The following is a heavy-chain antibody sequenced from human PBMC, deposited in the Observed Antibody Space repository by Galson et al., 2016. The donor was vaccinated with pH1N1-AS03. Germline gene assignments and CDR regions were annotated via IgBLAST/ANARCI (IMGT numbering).Heavy chain of an antibody. J-gene: IGHJ6*02. CDR2: TSSSGGST. V-gene: IGHV3-23*01. D-gene: IGHD1-1*01. CDR3: AKDRNDYRLHYFSGSDV. CDR1: GFTFTDFA. Sequence: SLRLSCATSGFTFTDFAVSWVRQAPGGGLEWVSATSSSGGSTYYAESVKGRFTISRDYSKNTVDLQMNSLRAEDTAVCYCAKDRNDYRLHYFSGSDVWGQGTTVIVSS.